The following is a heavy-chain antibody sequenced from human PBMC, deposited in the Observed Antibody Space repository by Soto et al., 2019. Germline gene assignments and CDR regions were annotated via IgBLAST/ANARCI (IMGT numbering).Heavy chain of an antibody. D-gene: IGHD2-2*01. CDR3: ARQFVVVQDGDAFDI. J-gene: IGHJ3*02. CDR2: INHSGST. Sequence: PSETLSLTCAVYGGSFSGYYWSWIRQPPGKGLEWIGEINHSGSTNYNPSVKGRFTISRDNSKNTLYLQMNSLRAEDTAVYYCARQFVVVQDGDAFDIWGQGTMVTVSS. V-gene: IGHV4-34*01. CDR1: GGSFSGYY.